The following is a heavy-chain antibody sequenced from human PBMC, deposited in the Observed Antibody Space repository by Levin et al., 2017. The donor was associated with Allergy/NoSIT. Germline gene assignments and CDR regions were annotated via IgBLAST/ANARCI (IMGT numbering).Heavy chain of an antibody. CDR3: AHSLNRIAAADGHWFDP. CDR1: GFSLSTSGVG. CDR2: IHWDDDK. V-gene: IGHV2-5*02. D-gene: IGHD6-25*01. Sequence: KPSGPTLVKPTQTLTLTCTFSGFSLSTSGVGVGWIRQPPGKALEWIALIHWDDDKRYSPSLKARLTITKDTSKNQVVLTMTNMDPVDTATYYCAHSLNRIAAADGHWFDPWGQGTLVTVSS. J-gene: IGHJ5*02.